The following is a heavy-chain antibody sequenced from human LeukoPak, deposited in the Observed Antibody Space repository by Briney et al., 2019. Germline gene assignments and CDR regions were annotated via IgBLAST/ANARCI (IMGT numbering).Heavy chain of an antibody. D-gene: IGHD3-22*01. CDR2: INPNSGGT. V-gene: IGHV1-2*02. CDR1: GYTFTGYY. Sequence: ASVKVSCKASGYTFTGYYMHWVRQAPGQGLEWVGWINPNSGGTNYAQKFQGRVTMTRDTSISTAYMELSRLRSDDTAVYYCAGAGGDYYDSSGYPDYWGQGTLVTVSS. J-gene: IGHJ4*02. CDR3: AGAGGDYYDSSGYPDY.